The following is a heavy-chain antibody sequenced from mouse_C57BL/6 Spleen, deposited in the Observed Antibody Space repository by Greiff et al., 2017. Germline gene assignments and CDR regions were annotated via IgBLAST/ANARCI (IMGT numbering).Heavy chain of an antibody. V-gene: IGHV6-6*01. D-gene: IGHD1-1*01. CDR2: IRNKENTHTS. CDR1: GFTFSDDW. Sequence: EVKVEASGGGLVQPGGSLKLSCAASGFTFSDDWMDWVRQSPEKGLEWVAEIRNKENTHTSYYAVSVKGMFTISRDDSKISVYRQMYSLRAEDTGIYYCTGGNSSHFDYWGQGTTRTVSS. CDR3: TGGNSSHFDY. J-gene: IGHJ2*01.